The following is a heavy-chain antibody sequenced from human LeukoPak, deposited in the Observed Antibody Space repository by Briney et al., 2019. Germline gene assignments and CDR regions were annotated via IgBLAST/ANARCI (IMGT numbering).Heavy chain of an antibody. V-gene: IGHV1-46*01. D-gene: IGHD5-24*01. Sequence: ASVKVSCKASGYTFTSYYMHWVRQAPGQGLEWMGIINPSGGSTSYAQKFQGRVTMTRDTSTSTVYMELSSLRSEDTAVYYCVRPTMDGYNWGVFDYWGQGTLVTVSS. CDR1: GYTFTSYY. CDR3: VRPTMDGYNWGVFDY. J-gene: IGHJ4*02. CDR2: INPSGGST.